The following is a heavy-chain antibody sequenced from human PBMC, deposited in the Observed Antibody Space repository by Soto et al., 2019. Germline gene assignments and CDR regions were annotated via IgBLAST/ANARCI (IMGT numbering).Heavy chain of an antibody. CDR2: INAGNGNT. J-gene: IGHJ2*01. V-gene: IGHV1-3*05. Sequence: QVQLVQSGAEEKKPGASVKVSCKASGYTFSTYAMHWVRQAPGQRIEWMGWINAGNGNTKYSQKFQGRGTITRDTSAGIAYMELSSLRAGDTAVYYCARAPSWWSCDLWGRGTLVTVSS. CDR1: GYTFSTYA. CDR3: ARAPSWWSCDL.